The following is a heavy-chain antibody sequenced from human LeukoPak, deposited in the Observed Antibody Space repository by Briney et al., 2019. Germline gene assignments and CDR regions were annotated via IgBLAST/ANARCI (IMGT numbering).Heavy chain of an antibody. Sequence: ASVKVSCKASGGTFSSYAINWVRQAPGQGLEWMGIINPSGGSTSYAQKFQGRVTMTRDMSTSTVYMELSSLRSEDTAVYYCAREEVVGGGWFDPWGQGTLVTVSS. CDR2: INPSGGST. J-gene: IGHJ5*02. CDR3: AREEVVGGGWFDP. CDR1: GGTFSSYA. V-gene: IGHV1-46*01. D-gene: IGHD2-15*01.